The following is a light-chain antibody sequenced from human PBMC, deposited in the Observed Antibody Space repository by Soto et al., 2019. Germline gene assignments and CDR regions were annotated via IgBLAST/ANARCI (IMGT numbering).Light chain of an antibody. J-gene: IGKJ1*01. CDR3: QHYNNWPPLEWT. CDR2: GAS. V-gene: IGKV3-15*01. CDR1: QSVSSN. Sequence: EIVMTQSPATLSVSPGERATLSCRASQSVSSNLAWYQQKPGQAPRLLIYGASTRATGIPARFSGSGSGTEFTLTISSLQSEDFAIYYCQHYNNWPPLEWTFCQVTTVEIK.